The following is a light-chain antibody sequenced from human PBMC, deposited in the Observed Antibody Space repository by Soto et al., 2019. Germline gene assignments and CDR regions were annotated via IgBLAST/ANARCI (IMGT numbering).Light chain of an antibody. J-gene: IGLJ2*01. CDR2: AVN. CDR1: SSDVGDYKY. Sequence: HSVLTQPASVSGAPGQSITISCTGTSSDVGDYKYVSWYQHHPGKAPKLMIYAVNNRPSGGSNRFSGSKSGNTASLTISGLQAEYEADYYCNSYTRSSTLVVVGGGTKLTVL. V-gene: IGLV2-14*01. CDR3: NSYTRSSTLVV.